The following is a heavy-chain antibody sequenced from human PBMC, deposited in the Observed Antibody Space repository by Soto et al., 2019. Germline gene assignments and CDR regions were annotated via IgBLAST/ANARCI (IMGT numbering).Heavy chain of an antibody. Sequence: EVQLLESGGGLVQPGGSLRLSCAASGFTFSTYAMNWVRQAPGNGLEWVSATSGSGGSIHYADSVKGRFTISRDNAKNTLSLQMNSLRDEDTAVYHCVKGYWKGDVWGQGTTVTVSS. D-gene: IGHD1-1*01. CDR3: VKGYWKGDV. CDR2: TSGSGGSI. CDR1: GFTFSTYA. V-gene: IGHV3-23*01. J-gene: IGHJ6*02.